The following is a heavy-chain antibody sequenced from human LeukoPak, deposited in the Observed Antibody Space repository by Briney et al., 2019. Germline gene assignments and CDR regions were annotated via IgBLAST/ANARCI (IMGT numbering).Heavy chain of an antibody. D-gene: IGHD3-22*01. CDR1: GGSVNRYY. J-gene: IGHJ4*02. V-gene: IGHV4-59*08. CDR2: IYSNGDA. Sequence: SETLSLTCTVSGGSVNRYYWSWVRQPPGEGLEWIAYIYSNGDANYNSSLKTRATISIDTSKNQFSLRLNSVTAADTAVYFCAGFSMYYDSSVHYLDYWGQGILVTVSS. CDR3: AGFSMYYDSSVHYLDY.